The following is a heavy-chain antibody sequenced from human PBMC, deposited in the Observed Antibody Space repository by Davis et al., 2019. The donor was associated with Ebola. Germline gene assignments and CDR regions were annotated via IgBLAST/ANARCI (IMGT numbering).Heavy chain of an antibody. Sequence: AASVKVSCKASGYTFTSYGISWVRQAPGQGLEWMGWMNPNSGNTGYAQKFQGRVTMTRNTSISTAYMELSSLRSEDTAVYYCARADYGSGSYYNTESDGMDVWGQGTTVTVSS. CDR1: GYTFTSYG. V-gene: IGHV1-8*02. D-gene: IGHD3-10*01. CDR3: ARADYGSGSYYNTESDGMDV. J-gene: IGHJ6*02. CDR2: MNPNSGNT.